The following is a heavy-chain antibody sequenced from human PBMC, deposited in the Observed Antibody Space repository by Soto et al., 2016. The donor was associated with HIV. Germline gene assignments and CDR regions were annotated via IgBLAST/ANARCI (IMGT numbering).Heavy chain of an antibody. D-gene: IGHD5-18*01. Sequence: QVRLVQSGAEVKKPGASVKVSCKASGYIFTDYYMHWVRQAPGQGLEWMGWINPNSGGTNYAQKFQGRVTMTRDTSIRTAYMDLSRLTSADTAVYYCATRIGYSYGFYYFDSWGQGTLVTVSS. CDR2: INPNSGGT. CDR3: ATRIGYSYGFYYFDS. CDR1: GYIFTDYY. J-gene: IGHJ4*02. V-gene: IGHV1-2*02.